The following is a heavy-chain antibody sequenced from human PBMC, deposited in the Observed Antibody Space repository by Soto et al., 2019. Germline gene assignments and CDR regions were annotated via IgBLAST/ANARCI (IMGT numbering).Heavy chain of an antibody. CDR3: ATDYYFDASARIGAFDI. CDR2: ITTSSDV. V-gene: IGHV3-21*01. D-gene: IGHD3-22*01. J-gene: IGHJ3*02. CDR1: GFTFSRYS. Sequence: DVQLVESGGGLVKPGGSLRLSCAASGFTFSRYSMTWVRQTPGKGLEWVSSITTSSDVYYADSLKGRFTISRDNANNYLSLQMNSLRAEDTAVYYCATDYYFDASARIGAFDIWGQGTMVTVSS.